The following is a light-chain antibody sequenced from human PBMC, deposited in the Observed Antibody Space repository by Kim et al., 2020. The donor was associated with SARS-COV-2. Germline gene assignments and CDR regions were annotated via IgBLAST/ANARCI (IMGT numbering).Light chain of an antibody. CDR3: QQYGTSRT. V-gene: IGKV3-20*01. Sequence: LSPGERVTLSCRASQGVNNNHLAWYQQKPGQGPRLLIYGASSRATGIPDRFSGSGSGTDFTLTISRLEPEDSAVYYCQQYGTSRTFGQGTKVDIK. CDR2: GAS. CDR1: QGVNNNH. J-gene: IGKJ1*01.